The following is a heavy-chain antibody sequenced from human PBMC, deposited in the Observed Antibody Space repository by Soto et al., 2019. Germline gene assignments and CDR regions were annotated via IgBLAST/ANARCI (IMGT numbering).Heavy chain of an antibody. V-gene: IGHV3-30-3*01. Sequence: GGSLRLSCAASGFTFSSYAMHWVRQAPGKGLDWVALISYDGSDKDYADSVKGRFTISRDNSRNTLFLQMNSLRAEDTAVYYCARDYYKYYDSSGYYRSTDYWGQGTLVTVSS. CDR1: GFTFSSYA. J-gene: IGHJ4*02. CDR3: ARDYYKYYDSSGYYRSTDY. CDR2: ISYDGSDK. D-gene: IGHD3-22*01.